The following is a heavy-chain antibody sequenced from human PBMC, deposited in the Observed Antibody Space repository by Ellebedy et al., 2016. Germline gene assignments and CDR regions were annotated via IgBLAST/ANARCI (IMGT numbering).Heavy chain of an antibody. CDR3: ATAARLRGVVVRALDY. CDR1: GFSLTFYG. CDR2: ITSSSAYT. V-gene: IGHV3-23*01. J-gene: IGHJ4*02. Sequence: GESLKISXAASGFSLTFYGMTWVRQPPGKGLEWVSAITSSSAYTYYADSVKGRFTISRDNSKNTLYLQMNTLRAEDTAMYYCATAARLRGVVVRALDYWGQGTLVTVSS. D-gene: IGHD3-10*01.